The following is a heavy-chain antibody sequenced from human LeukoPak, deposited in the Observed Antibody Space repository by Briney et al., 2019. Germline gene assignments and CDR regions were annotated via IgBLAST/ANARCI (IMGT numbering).Heavy chain of an antibody. J-gene: IGHJ4*02. V-gene: IGHV3-74*01. CDR2: ISKDGNIT. CDR3: ARDFDRPGS. CDR1: GFTLSDYW. Sequence: GGSLRLSCAASGFTLSDYWVHWVRQAPGQGLVWVSRISKDGNITRYADSVKGRFTISRDNGMNTAYLQMNSLRVEDTAIYYCARDFDRPGSWGQGTLVTVSS. D-gene: IGHD3-22*01.